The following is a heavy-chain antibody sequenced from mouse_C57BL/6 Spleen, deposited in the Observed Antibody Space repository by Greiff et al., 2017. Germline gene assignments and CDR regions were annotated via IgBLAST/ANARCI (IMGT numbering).Heavy chain of an antibody. Sequence: QVQLQQSGAELVRPGASVTLSCKASGYTFTDYEMHWVKQTPVHGLEWIGAIDPETGGTAYNQKFKGKAILTADKSSSTAYMELRSLTSEDSAVYYCTNYYGSSSPYYAMDYWGQGTSGTVSS. D-gene: IGHD1-1*01. V-gene: IGHV1-15*01. CDR1: GYTFTDYE. J-gene: IGHJ4*01. CDR2: IDPETGGT. CDR3: TNYYGSSSPYYAMDY.